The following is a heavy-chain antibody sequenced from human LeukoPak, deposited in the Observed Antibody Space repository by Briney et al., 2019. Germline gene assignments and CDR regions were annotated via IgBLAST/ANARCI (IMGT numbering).Heavy chain of an antibody. Sequence: SGVSLRLSCAASGFTFSSYAMSWVRQAPGKGLEWVSAISGSGGSTYYADSVKGRFTISRDNSKNTLYLQMNSLRAEDTAVYYCAKDLAVTTFSPKDYWGQGTLATVSS. CDR3: AKDLAVTTFSPKDY. CDR1: GFTFSSYA. V-gene: IGHV3-23*01. J-gene: IGHJ4*02. D-gene: IGHD4-17*01. CDR2: ISGSGGST.